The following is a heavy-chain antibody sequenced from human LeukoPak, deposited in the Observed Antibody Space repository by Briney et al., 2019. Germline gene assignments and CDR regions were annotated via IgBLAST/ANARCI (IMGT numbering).Heavy chain of an antibody. Sequence: PGGSLRLSCAASGFTFSSYAMHWVRQAPGKGLEWVANIKQDGSEKYYMDSVKGRFTISRDNAKNSLYLQMNSLRAEDTAVYYCARDGSYYRVDYWGQGTLVTVSS. CDR2: IKQDGSEK. CDR3: ARDGSYYRVDY. D-gene: IGHD1-26*01. V-gene: IGHV3-7*03. CDR1: GFTFSSYA. J-gene: IGHJ4*02.